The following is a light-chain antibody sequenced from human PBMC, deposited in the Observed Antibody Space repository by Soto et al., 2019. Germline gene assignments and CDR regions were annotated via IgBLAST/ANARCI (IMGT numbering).Light chain of an antibody. V-gene: IGKV3-20*01. CDR3: QRYGTSPPLT. CDR1: QSVSSNY. CDR2: DAS. J-gene: IGKJ4*01. Sequence: EIVLTQSPGTLSLSPGERATLSRRASQSVSSNYLAWYQQKPGQAPRLLIYDASSRATGIPDRFSASGSATDFTLTISRLEPEDFAVYYCQRYGTSPPLTFGGGTKVDIK.